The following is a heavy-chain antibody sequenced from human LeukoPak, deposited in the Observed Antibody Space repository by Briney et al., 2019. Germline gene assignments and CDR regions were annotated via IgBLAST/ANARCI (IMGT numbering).Heavy chain of an antibody. V-gene: IGHV3-43*01. CDR3: VKEADVHSLAYFGS. Sequence: HPGGSLRLSCTGSGFNFDDYTMHWVRQAPGKGLEWVSLISWITGTASYADSVKGRFTISRDNSNNSLYLQMSSLRTEDTALYYCVKEADVHSLAYFGSWGQGTLVTVSS. J-gene: IGHJ4*02. CDR2: ISWITGTA. CDR1: GFNFDDYT. D-gene: IGHD1-26*01.